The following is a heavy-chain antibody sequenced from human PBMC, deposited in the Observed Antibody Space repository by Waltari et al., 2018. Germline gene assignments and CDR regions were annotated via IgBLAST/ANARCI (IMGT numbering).Heavy chain of an antibody. CDR2: ISSSGQTI. D-gene: IGHD2-21*01. J-gene: IGHJ6*02. V-gene: IGHV3-48*03. CDR3: AREPRFRQSGMDV. CDR1: GCRFSSYE. Sequence: EVLLVESGGSLVQPGGSLRLSCAASGCRFSSYEMNWVRQAPGKGLECLSYISSSGQTIYYRDSVKGRCTIARDNAENSLFLQRSSLRVEDSAVYYWAREPRFRQSGMDVWGQGTTVTVSS.